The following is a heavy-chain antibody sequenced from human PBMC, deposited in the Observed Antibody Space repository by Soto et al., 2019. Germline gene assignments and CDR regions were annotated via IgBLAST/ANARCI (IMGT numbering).Heavy chain of an antibody. CDR3: AKDRRPNYYYGMDV. Sequence: LSLTCTVSGGSISSSNWWTWVRLAPGKGLEWVAVISYDGSNKYYADSVKGRFTISRDNSKNTLYLQMNSLRAEDTAVYYCAKDRRPNYYYGMDVWGQGTTVTVSS. V-gene: IGHV3-30*18. D-gene: IGHD6-25*01. J-gene: IGHJ6*02. CDR1: GGSISSSN. CDR2: ISYDGSNK.